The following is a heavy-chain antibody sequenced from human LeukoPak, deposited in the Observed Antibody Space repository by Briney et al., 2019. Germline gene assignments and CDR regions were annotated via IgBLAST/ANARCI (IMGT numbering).Heavy chain of an antibody. Sequence: GGSLRLSCAASGFTFSNAWMSWVRQAPGKGLEWVGHIKSKTDGGTTDYAAPVKGRFTISRDDSKNTLYLQMNSLKPEDTAVYYCTRQQLVLDSWGQGTLVTVSS. J-gene: IGHJ4*02. CDR3: TRQQLVLDS. CDR1: GFTFSNAW. CDR2: IKSKTDGGTT. D-gene: IGHD6-13*01. V-gene: IGHV3-15*01.